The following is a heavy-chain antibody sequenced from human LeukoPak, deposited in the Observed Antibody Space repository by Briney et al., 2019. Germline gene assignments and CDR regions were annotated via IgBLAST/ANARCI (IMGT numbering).Heavy chain of an antibody. J-gene: IGHJ4*02. Sequence: GGSLRLSCAASGFTFSSYAMSWVRQAPGKGLEWVSAISGSGGSTYYADSVKGRFTISRDNSKNTLYLQMNSLRAEDTAVYYCAKEPSIVVVPAATFDYWGQGTLVTVSS. D-gene: IGHD2-2*01. CDR1: GFTFSSYA. CDR3: AKEPSIVVVPAATFDY. CDR2: ISGSGGST. V-gene: IGHV3-23*01.